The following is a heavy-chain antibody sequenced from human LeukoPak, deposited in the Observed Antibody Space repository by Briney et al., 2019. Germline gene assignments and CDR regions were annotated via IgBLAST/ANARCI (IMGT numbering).Heavy chain of an antibody. CDR3: ARGPGPADDGGGYCFDY. CDR1: GYTFTSYY. V-gene: IGHV1-46*01. D-gene: IGHD3-22*01. J-gene: IGHJ4*02. CDR2: INPSGGST. Sequence: ASVKVSCKASGYTFTSYYLYWVRHAPGQGLEWMGVINPSGGSTTSAQKFQGRVTMTRDTSTSTVYMELRSLRSEDTAVYYCARGPGPADDGGGYCFDYWGQGTLVTVSS.